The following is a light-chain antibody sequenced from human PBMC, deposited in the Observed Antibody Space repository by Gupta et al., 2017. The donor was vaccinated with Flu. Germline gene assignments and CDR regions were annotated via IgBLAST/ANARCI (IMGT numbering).Light chain of an antibody. V-gene: IGKV4-1*01. J-gene: IGKJ1*01. CDR3: HQFYTTPWT. CDR1: QSVLYSSNNKNF. CDR2: WAS. Sequence: SLGARATISCKSSQSVLYSSNNKNFLAWYQQKPGQPPKLLIYWASTRESGVPDRFSGSGSGTDFTLTISSLQAEDVAIYYCHQFYTTPWTFGQGTKVEIK.